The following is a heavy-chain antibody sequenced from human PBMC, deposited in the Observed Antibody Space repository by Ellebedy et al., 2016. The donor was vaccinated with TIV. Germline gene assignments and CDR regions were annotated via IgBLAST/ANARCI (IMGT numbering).Heavy chain of an antibody. CDR2: IWYDGSNK. CDR3: ARDRGFSIVGAAVDY. J-gene: IGHJ4*02. V-gene: IGHV3-33*08. D-gene: IGHD1-26*01. Sequence: GESLKISCAASGFTFSSYGMHWVRQAPGKGLEWVAVIWYDGSNKYYADSVKGRFTISRDNSKNTLYLQMNSLRAEDTAVYYCARDRGFSIVGAAVDYWGQGTLVTVSS. CDR1: GFTFSSYG.